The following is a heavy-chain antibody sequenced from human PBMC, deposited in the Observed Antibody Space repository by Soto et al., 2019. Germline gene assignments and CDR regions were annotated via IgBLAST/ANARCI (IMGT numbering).Heavy chain of an antibody. J-gene: IGHJ4*02. Sequence: EVQLLESGGGLVQPGGSLRLSCAASGFTFSSYGMSWVRQAPGKGLEWVSAISGSGGSTYYADSVKGRFTFSRDNSKNTLYLKMNRLIAEDTAVYYCAKGSGSSWYSSWGQGTLVTVSS. V-gene: IGHV3-23*01. CDR1: GFTFSSYG. D-gene: IGHD6-13*01. CDR3: AKGSGSSWYSS. CDR2: ISGSGGST.